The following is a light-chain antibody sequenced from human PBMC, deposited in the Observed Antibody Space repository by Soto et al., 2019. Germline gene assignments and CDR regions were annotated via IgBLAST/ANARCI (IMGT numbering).Light chain of an antibody. CDR1: QSLEYSDGKTY. Sequence: DVVMTQSPLSLPVTLGQPASISCTSSQSLEYSDGKTYLNWFLQRPGQSPRRLIYKVSNRDSGVPDRFSGSGSGTDFTLKISRVVAEDVGIYYCMQGGHWPWTFGQGTKVEIK. CDR2: KVS. V-gene: IGKV2-30*01. CDR3: MQGGHWPWT. J-gene: IGKJ1*01.